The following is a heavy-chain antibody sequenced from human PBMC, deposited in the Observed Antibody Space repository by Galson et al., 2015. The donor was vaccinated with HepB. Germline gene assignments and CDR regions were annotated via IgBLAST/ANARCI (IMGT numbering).Heavy chain of an antibody. CDR2: ISYDGSNK. D-gene: IGHD1-26*01. CDR1: GFTFSSYA. V-gene: IGHV3-30*04. Sequence: SLRLSCAASGFTFSSYAMHWVRQAPGKGLEWVAVISYDGSNKYYADSVKGRFTISRDNSKNTLYLQMNSLRAEDTAVYYCARWVGAIDYWGQGTLVTVSS. J-gene: IGHJ4*02. CDR3: ARWVGAIDY.